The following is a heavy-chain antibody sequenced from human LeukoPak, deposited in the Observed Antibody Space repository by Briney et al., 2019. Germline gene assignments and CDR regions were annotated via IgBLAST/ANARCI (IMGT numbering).Heavy chain of an antibody. CDR3: TTYCSGGACYSGEYFDY. CDR2: IKSNSAGGTT. CDR1: GFIFSSYA. V-gene: IGHV3-15*01. J-gene: IGHJ4*02. Sequence: PGGSLRLSCAASGFIFSSYAMSWVRQAPGKGLEWVGRIKSNSAGGTTDYAAPVTGRFTISRDDSKNTLYLHMNSLTTEDTAVYYCTTYCSGGACYSGEYFDYWGQGTLVTVSS. D-gene: IGHD2-15*01.